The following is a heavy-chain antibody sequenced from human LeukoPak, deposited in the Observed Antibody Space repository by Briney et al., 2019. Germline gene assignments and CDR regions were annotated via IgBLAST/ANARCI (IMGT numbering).Heavy chain of an antibody. CDR3: ARDGGWYSSSFFDY. CDR2: IYATGST. D-gene: IGHD6-13*01. V-gene: IGHV4-61*02. J-gene: IGHJ4*02. CDR1: GGSISSGTYY. Sequence: PSQTLSLTCTVSGGSISSGTYYWSWIRQPAGKGLEWVGRIYATGSTNYNPSLKSRVTISVGMSKNQCSLKLSSVTAADTAVYYCARDGGWYSSSFFDYWGQGTLVTVSS.